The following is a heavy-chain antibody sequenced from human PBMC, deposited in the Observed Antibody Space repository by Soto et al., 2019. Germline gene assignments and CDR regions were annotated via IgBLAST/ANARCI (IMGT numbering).Heavy chain of an antibody. D-gene: IGHD3-9*01. CDR3: ARHFDVDPSLDQYSFAL. Sequence: QVQLQESGPGLVKPSETLSLTCTVSGVSITPYFWSWIRQPAGKAPEWVGHIYASGRTTYNPSLKSQVTMFVSQTQVSLRLTSVTAADTAVYYCARHFDVDPSLDQYSFALWGRGALVTVS. J-gene: IGHJ2*01. CDR2: IYASGRT. V-gene: IGHV4-4*07. CDR1: GVSITPYF.